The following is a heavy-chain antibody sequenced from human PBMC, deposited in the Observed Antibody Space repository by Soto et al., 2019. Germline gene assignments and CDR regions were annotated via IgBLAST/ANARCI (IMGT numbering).Heavy chain of an antibody. J-gene: IGHJ6*02. CDR3: ASRGSYYGLDV. CDR2: ISNSRGAGKT. D-gene: IGHD3-10*01. Sequence: EGQLLESGGGLVQPGGSLRLSCVASGFTFSNYAMTWVRQAPGKGLEWVSVISNSRGAGKTYYADCVKGRFTIARDNSKSTLYLQMGSLRAGYAGVYNCASRGSYYGLDVWGQGTTVSVSS. CDR1: GFTFSNYA. V-gene: IGHV3-23*01.